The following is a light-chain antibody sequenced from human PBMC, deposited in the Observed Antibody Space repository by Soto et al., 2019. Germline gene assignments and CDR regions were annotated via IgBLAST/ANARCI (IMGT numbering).Light chain of an antibody. V-gene: IGLV2-14*01. Sequence: QSVLTQPASWSGSPGQAITISCTGTSSDVGGYTYVSWYQQHPGKAPKFIIYDVSNRPSGVSNRFSGSKSGNTASLTISGLQAEDEADYYCSSYTTSNTRQIVFGTGTKVTVL. J-gene: IGLJ1*01. CDR2: DVS. CDR3: SSYTTSNTRQIV. CDR1: SSDVGGYTY.